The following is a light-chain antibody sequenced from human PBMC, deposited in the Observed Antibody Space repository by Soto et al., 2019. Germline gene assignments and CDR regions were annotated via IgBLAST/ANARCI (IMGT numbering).Light chain of an antibody. CDR2: MDH. J-gene: IGLJ2*01. V-gene: IGLV1-47*01. CDR1: RSNIGSNF. CDR3: AAWDDKLYGVL. Sequence: SALTQPPSASGTPGQRVTISCSGSRSNIGSNFVYWYQQFPGAAPKLLIYMDHQRPSGVPDRFSGSKSDTSASLAISGLRSEDEADYFCAAWDDKLYGVLFGGGTKVTVL.